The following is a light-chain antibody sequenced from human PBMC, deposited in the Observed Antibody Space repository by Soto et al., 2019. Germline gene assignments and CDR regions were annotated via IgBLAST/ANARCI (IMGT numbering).Light chain of an antibody. J-gene: IGLJ2*01. Sequence: QSALTQPASVSGSPGQSITISCTGTSSDVGGYNYVSWYQQRPGRAPKLMIYEVSNRPSGVSFRFSGSKSGNTASLTISGLQTEDEADYYCSSYTSTSTLVFGGGTKLTVL. V-gene: IGLV2-14*01. CDR1: SSDVGGYNY. CDR3: SSYTSTSTLV. CDR2: EVS.